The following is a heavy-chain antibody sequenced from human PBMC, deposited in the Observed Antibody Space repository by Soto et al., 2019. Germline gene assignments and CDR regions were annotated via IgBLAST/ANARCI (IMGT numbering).Heavy chain of an antibody. CDR3: ARARTYYYDSSGYYFDY. V-gene: IGHV4-30-2*05. CDR2: IYHSGST. D-gene: IGHD3-22*01. CDR1: GGSISSGGYS. Sequence: PSETLSLTCAVSGGSISSGGYSWSWIRQPPGKGLEWIGYIYHSGSTYYNPSLKSRVTISVDTSKNQFSLKLSSVTAADTAVYYCARARTYYYDSSGYYFDYWGQGTLVTVSS. J-gene: IGHJ4*02.